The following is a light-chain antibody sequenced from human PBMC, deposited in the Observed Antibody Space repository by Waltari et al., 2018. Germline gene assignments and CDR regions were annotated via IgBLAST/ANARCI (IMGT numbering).Light chain of an antibody. CDR3: QHYLKLPVT. CDR2: GAY. CDR1: PSVSRAF. J-gene: IGKJ1*01. V-gene: IGKV3-20*01. Sequence: EIVLTPSPGTLSLSLGERATVSCRASPSVSRAFALYQQKPGQAPRLLIYGAYTTATGIPERFSGSGSGTDFSLNISRLEPDDFAVYYCQHYLKLPVTFGQGTTVEI.